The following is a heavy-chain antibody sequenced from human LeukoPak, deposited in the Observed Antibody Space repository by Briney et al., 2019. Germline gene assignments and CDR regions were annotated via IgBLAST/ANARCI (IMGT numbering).Heavy chain of an antibody. CDR3: ARSYYDFWSGYLRPHDY. D-gene: IGHD3-3*01. CDR2: ISSSSSTI. CDR1: GFTFSTYN. J-gene: IGHJ4*02. Sequence: RTGGSLRLSCAASGFTFSTYNMNWVRQAPGKGLEWVSYISSSSSTIYYADSVKGRFTISRDNAKNSLYLQMNSLRAEDTAVYYCARSYYDFWSGYLRPHDYWGQGTLVTVSS. V-gene: IGHV3-48*04.